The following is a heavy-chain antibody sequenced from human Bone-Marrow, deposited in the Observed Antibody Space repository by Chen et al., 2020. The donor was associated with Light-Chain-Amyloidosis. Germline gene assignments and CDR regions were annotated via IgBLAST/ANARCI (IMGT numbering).Heavy chain of an antibody. CDR3: ARRRDGYNFDY. J-gene: IGHJ4*02. D-gene: IGHD5-12*01. CDR1: GYTCPNYW. Sequence: EVQLEQSGPEVKKPGESLKISCKGAGYTCPNYWIGWVRQMPGKGREWMGVIYPDDSDARYSPSFEGQVTISADKSITTAYLQWSSLKASDTAMYYCARRRDGYNFDYWGQGTLVTVSS. CDR2: IYPDDSDA. V-gene: IGHV5-51*01.